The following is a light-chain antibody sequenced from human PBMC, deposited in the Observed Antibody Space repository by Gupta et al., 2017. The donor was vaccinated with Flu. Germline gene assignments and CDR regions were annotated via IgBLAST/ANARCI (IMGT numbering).Light chain of an antibody. J-gene: IGLJ3*02. CDR2: DDD. Sequence: SFVLTQPPSLSVAPGHTARLTCGGRDIGGKSVHWYLRRSGQAPPLVVHDDDDRPSGIPERVSGSKSGNTATLTLSRVEAGDEADYYCQVWDSNSGRVFGGGTKLTVL. CDR3: QVWDSNSGRV. V-gene: IGLV3-21*02. CDR1: DIGGKS.